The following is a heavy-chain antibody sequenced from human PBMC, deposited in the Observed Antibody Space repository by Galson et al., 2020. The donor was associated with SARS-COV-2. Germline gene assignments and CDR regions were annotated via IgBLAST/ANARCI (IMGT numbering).Heavy chain of an antibody. CDR3: ARHDYDTSAFDY. CDR1: GFTFSSYA. CDR2: ISYDGSNK. Sequence: TGGSLRLSCAASGFTFSSYAMHWVRQAPGKGLEWVAVISYDGSNKYYADSVKGRFTISRDNSKNTLYLQMNSLRAEDTAVYYCARHDYDTSAFDYWGQGTLVTVSS. V-gene: IGHV3-30-3*01. J-gene: IGHJ4*02. D-gene: IGHD4-17*01.